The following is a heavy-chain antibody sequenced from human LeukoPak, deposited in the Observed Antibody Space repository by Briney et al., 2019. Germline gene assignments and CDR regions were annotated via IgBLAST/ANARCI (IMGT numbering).Heavy chain of an antibody. CDR3: ARAEVRGVKVIYGMDV. D-gene: IGHD3-10*01. Sequence: ASVKVSCKASGYTFTSYGISWVRQAPGQGLEWMGWISAYNGNTNYAQKLQGRVTMTTDTSTSTAYMELRSLRSDDTAVYYCARAEVRGVKVIYGMDVWGQGTTVTVSS. CDR1: GYTFTSYG. J-gene: IGHJ6*02. CDR2: ISAYNGNT. V-gene: IGHV1-18*01.